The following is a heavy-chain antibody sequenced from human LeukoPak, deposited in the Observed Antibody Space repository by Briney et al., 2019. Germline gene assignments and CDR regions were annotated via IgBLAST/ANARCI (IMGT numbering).Heavy chain of an antibody. CDR2: IIPIFGTA. Sequence: XRQAPGQGLEWMGGIIPIFGTANYAQKFQGRVTITADESTSTAYMELSSLRSEDTAVYYCARDYYDSSGYFGRVFAYWGQGTLVTVSS. V-gene: IGHV1-69*01. CDR3: ARDYYDSSGYFGRVFAY. D-gene: IGHD3-22*01. J-gene: IGHJ4*02.